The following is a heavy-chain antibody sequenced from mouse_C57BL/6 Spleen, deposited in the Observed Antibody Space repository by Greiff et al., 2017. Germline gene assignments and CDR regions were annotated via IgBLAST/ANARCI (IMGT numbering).Heavy chain of an antibody. CDR3: ARSDYYGSSYWYFDV. CDR2: IYPGSGNT. CDR1: GYTFTDYY. D-gene: IGHD1-1*01. J-gene: IGHJ1*03. Sequence: LVESGPELVKPGASVKISCKASGYTFTDYYINWVKQRPGQGLEWIGWIYPGSGNTKYNEKFKGKATLTVDTSSSTAYMQLSSLTSEASAVYFCARSDYYGSSYWYFDVWGTGTTVTVSS. V-gene: IGHV1-84*01.